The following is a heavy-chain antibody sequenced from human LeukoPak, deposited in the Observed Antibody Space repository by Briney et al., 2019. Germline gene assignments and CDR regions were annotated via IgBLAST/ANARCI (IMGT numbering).Heavy chain of an antibody. CDR3: ARAYYGSGRRYYGMDV. D-gene: IGHD3-10*01. CDR2: IIPILGIA. CDR1: GCTFSSYA. Sequence: SVNVSCKSCGCTFSSYAISWVRQAPGQGLEWMGRIIPILGIANYAQKFQGRVTITADKSTSTAYMELSSLRSEDTAVYYCARAYYGSGRRYYGMDVWGQGTTVTVSS. J-gene: IGHJ6*02. V-gene: IGHV1-69*04.